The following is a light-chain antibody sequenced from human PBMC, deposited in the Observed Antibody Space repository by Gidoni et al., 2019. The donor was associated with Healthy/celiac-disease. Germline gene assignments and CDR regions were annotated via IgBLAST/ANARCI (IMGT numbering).Light chain of an antibody. CDR3: AAWDDSLSGVV. V-gene: IGLV1-47*01. Sequence: QSVLTQPPSAYWTPGQRVTISCAGSSSNIGSNYVYWYQQLPGTAPKLLIYRNNQRPSGVPARFFGSKSGTSASLAISGLRSEDEADYYCAAWDDSLSGVVFGGGTKLTVL. CDR2: RNN. CDR1: SSNIGSNY. J-gene: IGLJ2*01.